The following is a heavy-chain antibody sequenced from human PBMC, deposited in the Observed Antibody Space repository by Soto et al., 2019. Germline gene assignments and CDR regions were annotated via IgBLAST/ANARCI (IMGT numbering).Heavy chain of an antibody. D-gene: IGHD2-2*03. Sequence: GASVKVSCKVSGYTLTELSMHWVRQAPGKGLEWMGGFDPEDGETIYAQKFQGRVTMTEDTSTDTAYMALSSLRSEDTAVYYCARLNGYCISTNCHGYYGMDVWGQGTTVTVSS. V-gene: IGHV1-24*01. J-gene: IGHJ6*02. CDR2: FDPEDGET. CDR3: ARLNGYCISTNCHGYYGMDV. CDR1: GYTLTELS.